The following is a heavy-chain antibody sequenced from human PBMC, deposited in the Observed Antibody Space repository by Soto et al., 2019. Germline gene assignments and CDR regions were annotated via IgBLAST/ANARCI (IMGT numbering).Heavy chain of an antibody. CDR1: GFTFNIYG. V-gene: IGHV3-30*18. Sequence: GGSLRLSCAASGFTFNIYGMHWVRQAPDKGLEWVAVISYDGSNKYYVDSVKGRFTISRDNSKKTLYLQMNSLRAEDTAVYYCAKDGSKSAYHYYGMDVWGQGTTVTVSS. CDR2: ISYDGSNK. D-gene: IGHD6-25*01. CDR3: AKDGSKSAYHYYGMDV. J-gene: IGHJ6*02.